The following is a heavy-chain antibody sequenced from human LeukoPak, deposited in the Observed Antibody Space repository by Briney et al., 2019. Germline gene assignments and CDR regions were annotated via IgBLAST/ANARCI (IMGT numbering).Heavy chain of an antibody. V-gene: IGHV4-61*08. J-gene: IGHJ6*03. CDR2: IYYSGST. Sequence: SETLSLTCTVSDYSISSGYGYYWGWIRQPPGKGLEWIGYIYYSGSTNYKSSLKSRVTISVDTSKNQFSLKLSSVTAADTAVYYCARTTEGGYTYDYFYYYYMDVWGKGTTVTISS. CDR1: DYSISSGYGYY. D-gene: IGHD5-18*01. CDR3: ARTTEGGYTYDYFYYYYMDV.